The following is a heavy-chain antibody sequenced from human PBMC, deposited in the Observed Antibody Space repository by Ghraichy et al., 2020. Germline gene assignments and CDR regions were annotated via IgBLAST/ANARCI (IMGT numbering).Heavy chain of an antibody. CDR2: IYYSGST. V-gene: IGHV4-61*01. Sequence: SETLSLTCTVSGGSVSSGSYYWSWIRQPPGKGLKWLGYIYYSGSTNYNPSLKRRVTISVDTSKNPFSLKLISVTAADAAVYYCARSAQSGYVGYWGQGTLVTVSS. CDR1: GGSVSSGSYY. D-gene: IGHD5-12*01. CDR3: ARSAQSGYVGY. J-gene: IGHJ1*01.